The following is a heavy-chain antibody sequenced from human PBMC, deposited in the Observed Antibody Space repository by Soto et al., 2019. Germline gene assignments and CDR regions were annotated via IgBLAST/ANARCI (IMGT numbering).Heavy chain of an antibody. CDR2: IYHSGST. CDR1: SGSISSSNW. V-gene: IGHV4-4*02. J-gene: IGHJ6*03. CDR3: ARVFKYQLLIYYYYYMDV. Sequence: SETLSLTCAVSSGSISSSNWWSWVRQPPGKGLEWIGEIYHSGSTNYNPSLKSRVTISVDKSKNQFSLKLSSVTAADTAVYYCARVFKYQLLIYYYYYMDVWAKGNTVPVSS. D-gene: IGHD2-2*01.